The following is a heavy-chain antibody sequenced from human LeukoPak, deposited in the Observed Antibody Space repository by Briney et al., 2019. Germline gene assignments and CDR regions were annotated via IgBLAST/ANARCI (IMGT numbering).Heavy chain of an antibody. V-gene: IGHV3-21*01. CDR2: ISSSSSYI. D-gene: IGHD3-10*01. Sequence: GGSLRLSCAASGFTFSSYSMNWVRQAPGKGLEWVSSISSSSSYIYYADSVKGRFTISRDNAKNSLYLQMNSLRAEDTAVYYCARETYYYGSGSYYNLRLGAFDIWGQGTMVTVSS. CDR1: GFTFSSYS. J-gene: IGHJ3*02. CDR3: ARETYYYGSGSYYNLRLGAFDI.